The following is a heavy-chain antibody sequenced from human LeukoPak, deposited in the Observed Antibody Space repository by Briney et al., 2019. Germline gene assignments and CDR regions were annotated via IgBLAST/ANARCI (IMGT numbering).Heavy chain of an antibody. Sequence: SETLSLTCTVSGASLSFTSYSWGWVRQSPGKGLEWMATFHSSGSTFYNPSLQSRVTISADTSKRQFSLNLSSMTAADTAVYYCARLPTGFPNWFDTWGQGTLVTVSS. CDR3: ARLPTGFPNWFDT. J-gene: IGHJ5*02. CDR1: GASLSFTSYS. V-gene: IGHV4-39*01. CDR2: FHSSGST. D-gene: IGHD4-17*01.